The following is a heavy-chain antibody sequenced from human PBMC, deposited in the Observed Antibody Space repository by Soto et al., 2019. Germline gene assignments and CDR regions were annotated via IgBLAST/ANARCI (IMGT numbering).Heavy chain of an antibody. Sequence: SETLSLTCTVSGGSISSSSYYWGWIRQPPGKGLEWIGSIYYSGSTYYNPSLKSRVTISVDTSKNQFSLKLSSVTAADTAVYYCASMIVGATNERPDAFDIWGQGTMVTVSS. D-gene: IGHD1-26*01. CDR2: IYYSGST. V-gene: IGHV4-39*01. CDR3: ASMIVGATNERPDAFDI. CDR1: GGSISSSSYY. J-gene: IGHJ3*02.